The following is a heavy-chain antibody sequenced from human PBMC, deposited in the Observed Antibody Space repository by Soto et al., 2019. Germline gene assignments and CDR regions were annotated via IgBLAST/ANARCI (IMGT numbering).Heavy chain of an antibody. J-gene: IGHJ2*01. Sequence: QLQLQAAGPGLVKPAETLSLTCTVSGGSISSSSYYWVWIRQPPGKGLEWIGGIYYSGSTYYNPSLNSRVTIYVNKSTSQFSLKLSSVTAADTAVYYCASIPVPAAMNWYFDLWGRGTLVTVSS. CDR1: GGSISSSSYY. CDR2: IYYSGST. D-gene: IGHD2-2*01. V-gene: IGHV4-39*01. CDR3: ASIPVPAAMNWYFDL.